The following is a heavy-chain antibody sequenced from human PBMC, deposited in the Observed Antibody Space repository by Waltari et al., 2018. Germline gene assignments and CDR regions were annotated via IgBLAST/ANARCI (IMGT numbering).Heavy chain of an antibody. D-gene: IGHD1-26*01. CDR1: GYPLTEFS. V-gene: IGHV1-24*01. J-gene: IGHJ4*02. CDR2: VNPGNGKP. Sequence: QDHLVQSGPEVKRPGASVKVSCKRSGYPLTEFSIHWVRQAPGRGLEWVGGVNPGNGKPIYAHSLQGSVTMTEDTSTDTAYLELRGLKSDDTAVFYCATGPGATPLFSYWGQGTLVTVSS. CDR3: ATGPGATPLFSY.